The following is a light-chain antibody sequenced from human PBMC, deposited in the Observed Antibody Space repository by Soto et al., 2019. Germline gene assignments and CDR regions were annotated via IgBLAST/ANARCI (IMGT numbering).Light chain of an antibody. V-gene: IGLV1-47*01. Sequence: QSVLTQPPSASGTPGQSVTISCSGSSSNIGSNTVTWYQQLPGTAPILLIYRNNQRPSGVPDRLSGSKSGTSASLDISGLRSDDEADYYCAAWDDRLSVVVFGGGTKLTVL. J-gene: IGLJ2*01. CDR1: SSNIGSNT. CDR2: RNN. CDR3: AAWDDRLSVVV.